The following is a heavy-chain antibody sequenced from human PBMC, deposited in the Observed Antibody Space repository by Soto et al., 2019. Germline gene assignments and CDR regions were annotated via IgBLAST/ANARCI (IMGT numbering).Heavy chain of an antibody. D-gene: IGHD2-2*01. V-gene: IGHV3-23*01. J-gene: IGHJ4*02. CDR1: GFTFSSYA. CDR2: ISDSGGST. CDR3: AKRPASIITFDY. Sequence: GGSLRLSCAASGFTFSSYAMSWVRQAPGKGLEWVSGISDSGGSTYYADSVKGRFTISRDNSKNMLFLQINSLRDDDSAVYYCAKRPASIITFDYWGQGTPVTVSS.